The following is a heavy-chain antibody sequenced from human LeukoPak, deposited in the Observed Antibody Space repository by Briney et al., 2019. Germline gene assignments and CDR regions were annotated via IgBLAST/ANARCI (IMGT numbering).Heavy chain of an antibody. CDR3: ARGPFEAVPAAISY. CDR2: MYYSGST. D-gene: IGHD2-2*02. CDR1: GGSISSYY. V-gene: IGHV4-59*01. J-gene: IGHJ4*02. Sequence: SETLSLTCTVSGGSISSYYWSWIRQPPGKGLEGIGYMYYSGSTNYNPSLKSRVTISVDTSKNQFSLKLSSVTAADTAVYYCARGPFEAVPAAISYWGQGTLVTVSS.